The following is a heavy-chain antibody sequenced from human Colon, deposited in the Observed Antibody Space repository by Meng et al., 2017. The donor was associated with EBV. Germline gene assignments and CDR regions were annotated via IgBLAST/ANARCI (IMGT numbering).Heavy chain of an antibody. Sequence: QVQLKWSAQGLVKSSEPLSPPWQVPGVSIISNEHWWSWVRQPPGKGPEWIGEIHHSGTTNYNPSFKSRVTMSIDTWKNRFSLDLTSVTAADTTVYYCARGSYYTWATWGQGTLVTVSS. CDR3: ARGSYYTWAT. CDR1: GVSIISNEHW. D-gene: IGHD3-10*01. J-gene: IGHJ5*02. V-gene: IGHV4/OR15-8*02. CDR2: IHHSGTT.